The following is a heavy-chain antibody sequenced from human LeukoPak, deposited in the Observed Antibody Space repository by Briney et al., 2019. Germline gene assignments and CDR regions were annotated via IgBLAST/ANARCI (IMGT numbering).Heavy chain of an antibody. CDR2: INTNSGNP. CDR1: GYTFTSYA. J-gene: IGHJ4*02. V-gene: IGHV7-4-1*02. Sequence: ASVKVSCKASGYTFTSYAMNWVRQAPGQGPEWMGWINTNSGNPTYAQGFTGRFVFSLDTSVSTAYLQINSLKAEDSAVYYCAREGSSSWEPEYYFDYWGQGTLVTVSS. CDR3: AREGSSSWEPEYYFDY. D-gene: IGHD6-13*01.